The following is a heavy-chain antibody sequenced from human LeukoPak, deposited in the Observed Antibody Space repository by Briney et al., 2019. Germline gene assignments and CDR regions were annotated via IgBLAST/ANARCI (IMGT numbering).Heavy chain of an antibody. CDR3: ARDTAYLHYFDY. J-gene: IGHJ4*02. V-gene: IGHV4-4*07. CDR2: IYTSGST. Sequence: SETLSLTCTVSGGSISSYYWSWIRQPAGKGLEWIGRIYTSGSTNYNPSLKSRVTMSVDTSKNQFSLKLNSVTAADTAVYYCARDTAYLHYFDYWGQGTLVTVSS. CDR1: GGSISSYY.